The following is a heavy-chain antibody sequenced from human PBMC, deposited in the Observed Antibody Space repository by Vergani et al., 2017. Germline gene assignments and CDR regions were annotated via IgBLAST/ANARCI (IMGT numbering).Heavy chain of an antibody. Sequence: EVQLVESGGGLVQPGGSLRLSCSASGFTFSSYAMHWVRQAPGKGLEYVSAISSNGGSTYYADSVKGRFTISRDNSKNTLYLQMSSLRAEDTAVYYCVKEAYCGGDCYSGYFDYWGQGTLVTVSS. J-gene: IGHJ4*02. CDR1: GFTFSSYA. V-gene: IGHV3-64D*06. CDR3: VKEAYCGGDCYSGYFDY. D-gene: IGHD2-21*02. CDR2: ISSNGGST.